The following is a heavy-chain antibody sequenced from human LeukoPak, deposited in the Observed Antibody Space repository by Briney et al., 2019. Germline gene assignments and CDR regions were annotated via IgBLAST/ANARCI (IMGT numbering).Heavy chain of an antibody. J-gene: IGHJ4*02. CDR1: GYTFTSYY. V-gene: IGHV1-46*01. CDR3: ARRYGDAGYFDY. Sequence: ASVKVSCTASGYTFTSYYMHWVRQAPGQGLEWMGIIHPSGGSTSYAQKFQGRVTMTRDTSTSTVYMELSSLRSEDTAVYYCARRYGDAGYFDYWGQGTLVTVSS. D-gene: IGHD4-17*01. CDR2: IHPSGGST.